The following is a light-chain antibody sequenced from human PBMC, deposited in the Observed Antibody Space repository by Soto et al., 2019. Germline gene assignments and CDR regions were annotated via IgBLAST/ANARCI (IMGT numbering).Light chain of an antibody. Sequence: EIVMTQSPATLSVSPGERATLSCRASQSVSSNLAWYQQKPGQTPKLLIYVASTSATGIPARFSGSGSATEFTLTISSLQSEDFAVYYCQQYNVWPLTFGGGTKVEFK. V-gene: IGKV3-15*01. CDR2: VAS. CDR3: QQYNVWPLT. J-gene: IGKJ4*01. CDR1: QSVSSN.